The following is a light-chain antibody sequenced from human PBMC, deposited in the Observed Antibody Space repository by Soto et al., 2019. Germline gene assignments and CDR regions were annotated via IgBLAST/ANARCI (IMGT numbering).Light chain of an antibody. CDR3: QHYNYWPPWT. V-gene: IGKV3-15*01. Sequence: EIVMTQSPATLSVSPGERATLSCRASQSVSSNLAWYQQKPGQAPRLLIYGASTRATGVPARFSGSGSGTDITRTISSLQSADFHVYYGQHYNYWPPWTCVQGTKVEI. CDR2: GAS. J-gene: IGKJ1*01. CDR1: QSVSSN.